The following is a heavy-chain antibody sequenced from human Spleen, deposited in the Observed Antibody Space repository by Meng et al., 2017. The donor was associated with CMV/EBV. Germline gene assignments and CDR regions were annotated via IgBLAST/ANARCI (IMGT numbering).Heavy chain of an antibody. CDR2: ISGSGGNT. Sequence: GESLKISCAASGFTFSSYAMSWVRQAPGKGLEWVSAISGSGGNTYYADTVKGRFTISRDNSKNTLYLQMNSLRAEDTAVYYCAKRGTSWSDRTHYYYGMDVWGQGTTVTVSS. D-gene: IGHD3-3*01. CDR1: GFTFSSYA. CDR3: AKRGTSWSDRTHYYYGMDV. J-gene: IGHJ6*02. V-gene: IGHV3-23*01.